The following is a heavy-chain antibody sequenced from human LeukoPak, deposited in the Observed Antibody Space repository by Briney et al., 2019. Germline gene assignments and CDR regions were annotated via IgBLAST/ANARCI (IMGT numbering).Heavy chain of an antibody. CDR3: ATESGYAVGDN. CDR2: ISGSGTGGRT. Sequence: PGGSLRLSCAASGFTFITYAMSWVRQAPGKGLEWVSGISGSGTGGRTYYADSVKGRFSISRDNSKNTLFLQMNSLRAEDTAVYYCATESGYAVGDNWGQGTLVTVSS. V-gene: IGHV3-23*01. J-gene: IGHJ4*02. D-gene: IGHD5-12*01. CDR1: GFTFITYA.